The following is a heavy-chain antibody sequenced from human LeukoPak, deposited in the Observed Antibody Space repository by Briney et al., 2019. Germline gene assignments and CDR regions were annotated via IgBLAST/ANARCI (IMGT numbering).Heavy chain of an antibody. V-gene: IGHV3-48*03. CDR3: VRGESWAFDF. D-gene: IGHD1-26*01. J-gene: IGHJ4*02. Sequence: PGGSLRLSCAASGSTFSSYEMNWVRQAPGKGLEWVSYISSTGGTIYYADSVKGRFTVSRDNAKNSLSLHMNSLRAEDTAIYYCVRGESWAFDFWGQGTLVTVSS. CDR2: ISSTGGTI. CDR1: GSTFSSYE.